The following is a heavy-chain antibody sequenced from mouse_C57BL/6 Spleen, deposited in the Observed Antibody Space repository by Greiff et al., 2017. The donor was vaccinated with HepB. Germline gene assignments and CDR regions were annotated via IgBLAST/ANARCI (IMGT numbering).Heavy chain of an antibody. CDR1: GFTFSDYY. CDR2: ISNGGGST. V-gene: IGHV5-12*01. Sequence: VQLKESGGGLVQPGGSLKLSCAASGFTFSDYYMYWVRQTPEKRLEWVAYISNGGGSTYYPDTVKGRFTISRDNAKNTLYLQMSRLKSEDTAMYYCARRDSSGYHAMDYWGQGTSVTVSS. D-gene: IGHD3-2*02. CDR3: ARRDSSGYHAMDY. J-gene: IGHJ4*01.